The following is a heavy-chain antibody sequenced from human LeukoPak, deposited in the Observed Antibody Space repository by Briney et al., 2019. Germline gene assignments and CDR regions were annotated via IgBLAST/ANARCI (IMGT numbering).Heavy chain of an antibody. D-gene: IGHD3-3*01. J-gene: IGHJ3*02. V-gene: IGHV4-4*07. CDR3: ARGLGVVGRDDNAFDI. Sequence: PSETLSPTSAVSGGSISDYYFSCIRQPAGKGLGWIGRIYTSGSTNSTPSLKSGATIPVDTSKTQFSLKLSSVTAAPTPIYTSARGLGVVGRDDNAFDIWGQGTMVTVSS. CDR1: GGSISDYY. CDR2: IYTSGST.